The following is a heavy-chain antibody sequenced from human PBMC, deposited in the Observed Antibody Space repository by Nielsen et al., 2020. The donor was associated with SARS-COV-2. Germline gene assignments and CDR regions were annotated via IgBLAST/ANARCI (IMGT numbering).Heavy chain of an antibody. CDR2: IWYDGSNK. Sequence: GESLKISCAASGFTFSSYGMHWVRQAPGKGLEWVAVIWYDGSNKYYADSVKGRFTISRDNSKNTLYLQMNSLRAEDTAVYYCARDHRLGDYVDTAMPGDCRGQGTLVTVSS. CDR3: ARDHRLGDYVDTAMPGDC. CDR1: GFTFSSYG. V-gene: IGHV3-33*01. J-gene: IGHJ4*02. D-gene: IGHD5-18*01.